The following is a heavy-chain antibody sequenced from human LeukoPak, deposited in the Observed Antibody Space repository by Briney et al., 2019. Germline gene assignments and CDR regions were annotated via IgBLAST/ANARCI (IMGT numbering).Heavy chain of an antibody. D-gene: IGHD5-18*01. CDR3: ARDLQLWPQGVY. CDR2: ISSSSSYI. V-gene: IGHV3-21*01. Sequence: PGGSLRLSCAASGFTFSSYSMNWVRQAPGKGLEWVSSISSSSSYIYYADSVKGRFTISRDNAKNSLYLQMNSLRAEDTAVYYCARDLQLWPQGVYWGQGTLVTVSS. J-gene: IGHJ4*02. CDR1: GFTFSSYS.